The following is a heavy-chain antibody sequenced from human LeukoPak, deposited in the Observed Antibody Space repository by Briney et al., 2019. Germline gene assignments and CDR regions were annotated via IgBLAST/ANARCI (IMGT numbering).Heavy chain of an antibody. Sequence: PSETLFLTCTVSGASISNYYWSWIRQTPEKGLEWMGHIHTSGGSSYYPSLKSRLTMSIDTSRNQLSLKLTSVTAADTAVYFCARLGSYHDFWGQGALVTVSS. J-gene: IGHJ4*02. D-gene: IGHD1-26*01. V-gene: IGHV4-4*09. CDR2: IHTSGGS. CDR3: ARLGSYHDF. CDR1: GASISNYY.